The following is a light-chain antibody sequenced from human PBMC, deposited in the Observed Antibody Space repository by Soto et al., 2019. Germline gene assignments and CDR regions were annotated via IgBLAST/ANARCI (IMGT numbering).Light chain of an antibody. V-gene: IGKV1-5*03. J-gene: IGKJ2*01. CDR1: QSINSW. CDR2: KAS. CDR3: QQYDRFPYT. Sequence: DIQMTQSPSTLSASIGDTVIITCRASQSINSWLAWYQQKPGKAPKLLIHKASTLESGVPSRFSGSESGKEFTLTIRSLQPDEFATFYCQQYDRFPYTFGQGTKLEIK.